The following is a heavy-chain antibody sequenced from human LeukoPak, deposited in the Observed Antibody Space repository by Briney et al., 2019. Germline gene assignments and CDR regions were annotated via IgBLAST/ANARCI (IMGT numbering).Heavy chain of an antibody. CDR2: MNPNSDNT. J-gene: IGHJ4*02. CDR3: ARGGTTMIVVGSY. CDR1: GYTFTSYD. V-gene: IGHV1-8*01. Sequence: ASVKVSCKASGYTFTSYDINWVRQATGQGLEWMGWMNPNSDNTSYAQKFQGRVTMTRDTSTSTVYMELSSLRSEDTAVYYCARGGTTMIVVGSYWGQGTLVTVSS. D-gene: IGHD3-22*01.